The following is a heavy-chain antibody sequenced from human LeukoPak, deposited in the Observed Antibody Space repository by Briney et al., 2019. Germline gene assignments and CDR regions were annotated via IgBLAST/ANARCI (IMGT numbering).Heavy chain of an antibody. CDR1: GVPYRGYY. D-gene: IGHD1-14*01. CDR2: INHSGST. Sequence: SETLFLTCAVYGVPYRGYYLSALRQPPGKGLEWIGEINHSGSTKYNPSLKSRVTISVDTSKNQFSLNLRSVTAADTAVYYCARGDHHRGQGTLVTVSS. CDR3: ARGDHH. J-gene: IGHJ4*02. V-gene: IGHV4-34*01.